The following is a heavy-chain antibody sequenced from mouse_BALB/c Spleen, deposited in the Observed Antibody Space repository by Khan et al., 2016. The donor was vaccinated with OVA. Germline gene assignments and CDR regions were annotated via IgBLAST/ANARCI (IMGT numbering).Heavy chain of an antibody. Sequence: DLVKPGASVKLSCKASGYTFTSYWINWIKQRPGQGLEWIGRIAPGSGSDYYNDMFKGKPTLTIDTSSSTAYLQVRSLSSEDSAVYSCERSNYDGSGLYAMDYWGQGTSVTVSS. D-gene: IGHD1-1*01. CDR3: ERSNYDGSGLYAMDY. CDR1: GYTFTSYW. CDR2: IAPGSGSD. V-gene: IGHV1S41*01. J-gene: IGHJ4*01.